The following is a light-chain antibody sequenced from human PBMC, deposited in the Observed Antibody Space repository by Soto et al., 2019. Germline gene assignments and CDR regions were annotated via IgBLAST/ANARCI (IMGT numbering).Light chain of an antibody. V-gene: IGKV1-12*01. CDR1: EDINSR. Sequence: DIQMTQAPSSVSAYVGCRVTISCRASEDINSRLAWYQQKPGNAPKLLIYAAFILQSGVPSRFSGYGSGTDFTLSISSLQPEDFATYYCQQADSFPITFGQGIRLEIK. J-gene: IGKJ5*01. CDR2: AAF. CDR3: QQADSFPIT.